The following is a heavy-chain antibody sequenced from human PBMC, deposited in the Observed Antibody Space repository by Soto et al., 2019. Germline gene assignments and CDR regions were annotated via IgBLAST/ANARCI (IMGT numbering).Heavy chain of an antibody. CDR1: GFTFSRNW. J-gene: IGHJ4*02. CDR2: IKPGGSDK. CDR3: ARDSYSVFDS. Sequence: GGSLRLSCAASGFTFSRNWMSWVRQAPGKGLEWVANIKPGGSDKYYVDSVKGRFTISRDNAKNSLYLQMNSLRAEDTAVYYCARDSYSVFDSWGQGTLVTVSS. D-gene: IGHD2-21*01. V-gene: IGHV3-7*01.